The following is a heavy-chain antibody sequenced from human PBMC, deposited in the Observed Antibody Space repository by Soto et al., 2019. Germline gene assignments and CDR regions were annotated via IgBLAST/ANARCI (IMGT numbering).Heavy chain of an antibody. CDR2: IYYSGTT. Sequence: SETLSLTCSVSGGSINSYWWTWIRHFPGKGLEWIGNIYYSGTTYYNPSLKSRLTMSVDTSKNQFSLRLNSVTAADTAMYFCARDRHMATSATARYYYGLDVWGQGNKVTVS. J-gene: IGHJ6*02. CDR3: ARDRHMATSATARYYYGLDV. V-gene: IGHV4-31*03. CDR1: GGSINSYW. D-gene: IGHD2-21*01.